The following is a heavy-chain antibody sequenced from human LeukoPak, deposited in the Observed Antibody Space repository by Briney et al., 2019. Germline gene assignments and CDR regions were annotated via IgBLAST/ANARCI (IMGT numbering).Heavy chain of an antibody. CDR3: ASDIVATMDV. Sequence: GGSLRLSCAASGFTFSSYSMNWVRQAPGKGLEWVSSISSSSSYIYYADSVKGRFTISRDNAENSLYLQMNSLRAEDTAVYYCASDIVATMDVWGKGTTVTVSS. J-gene: IGHJ6*04. V-gene: IGHV3-21*01. D-gene: IGHD5-12*01. CDR1: GFTFSSYS. CDR2: ISSSSSYI.